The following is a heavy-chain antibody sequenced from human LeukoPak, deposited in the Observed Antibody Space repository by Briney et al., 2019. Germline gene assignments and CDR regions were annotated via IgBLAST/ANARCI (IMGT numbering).Heavy chain of an antibody. J-gene: IGHJ5*02. D-gene: IGHD1-26*01. CDR1: GYTFTNYA. V-gene: IGHV1-18*01. CDR2: ISAYNGDR. Sequence: ASVKVSCKASGYTFTNYAFGWVRQAPGQGLEWMGWISAYNGDRNYAQNFQGRVTMTTDTSTSTAFMELRSLRSDDTAVYYCARDDSGSLNWLDPWGQGTLVTVSS. CDR3: ARDDSGSLNWLDP.